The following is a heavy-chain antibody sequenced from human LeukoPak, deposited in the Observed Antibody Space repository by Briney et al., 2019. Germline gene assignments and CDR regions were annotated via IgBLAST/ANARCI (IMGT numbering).Heavy chain of an antibody. CDR1: GFTFTSSA. V-gene: IGHV1-58*02. CDR2: IVVGSGNT. CDR3: AAASGGSDAFDI. Sequence: GASVKVSCKASGFTFTSSAMQWVRQARGQRLEWIGWIVVGSGNTNYAQKFQERVTITRDMSTSTAYMELSSLRSKDTAVYYCAAASGGSDAFDIWGQGTMVTVSS. J-gene: IGHJ3*02. D-gene: IGHD1-26*01.